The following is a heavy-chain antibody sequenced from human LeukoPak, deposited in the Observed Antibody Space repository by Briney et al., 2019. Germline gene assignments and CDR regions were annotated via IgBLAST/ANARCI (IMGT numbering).Heavy chain of an antibody. D-gene: IGHD2-15*01. CDR2: IYYSGST. J-gene: IGHJ5*02. CDR1: GGSISSYY. V-gene: IGHV4-59*01. Sequence: PSETLSFTCTVSGGSISSYYWSWIRQPPGKGLEWIGYIYYSGSTNYNPSLKSRVTISVDTSKNQFSLKLSSVTAADTAVYYCAREGLGYCSGGSCYSFFDPWGQGTLVTVSS. CDR3: AREGLGYCSGGSCYSFFDP.